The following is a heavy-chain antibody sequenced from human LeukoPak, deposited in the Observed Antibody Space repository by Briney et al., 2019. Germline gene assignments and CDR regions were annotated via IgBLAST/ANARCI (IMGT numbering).Heavy chain of an antibody. Sequence: KVSCKASGGTFSSYAISWVRQAPGQGLEWMGRIIPTFGTANYAQKFQGRVTITTDESTSTAYMELSSLRSEDTAVYYCARDHGDYYFDYWGQGTLVTVSS. CDR3: ARDHGDYYFDY. CDR2: IIPTFGTA. D-gene: IGHD4-17*01. V-gene: IGHV1-69*05. CDR1: GGTFSSYA. J-gene: IGHJ4*02.